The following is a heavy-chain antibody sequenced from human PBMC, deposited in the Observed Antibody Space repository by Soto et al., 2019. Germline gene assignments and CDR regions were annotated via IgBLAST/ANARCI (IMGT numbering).Heavy chain of an antibody. J-gene: IGHJ6*02. CDR2: IKQDGSEK. CDR3: ARDGGYCISTSCYPDYDYGMDV. V-gene: IGHV3-7*01. D-gene: IGHD2-2*03. Sequence: EVQLVESGGGLVQPGGSLRLSCAASGFTFSSYWMSWVRQAPGKGLEWVANIKQDGSEKYYVDSVKGRFTISRDNTKNSLYLQMNSLRAEDTAVYYCARDGGYCISTSCYPDYDYGMDVWGQGTTVTVSS. CDR1: GFTFSSYW.